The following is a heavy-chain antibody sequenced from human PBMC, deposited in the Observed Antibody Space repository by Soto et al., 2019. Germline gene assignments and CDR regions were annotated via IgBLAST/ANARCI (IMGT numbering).Heavy chain of an antibody. D-gene: IGHD3-22*01. J-gene: IGHJ4*02. CDR2: ISGSGGNT. Sequence: EVQLLESGGGLVQPGGSLRLSCAASGFTFSTYAMSWVRQVPGKGLEWVSAISGSGGNTYHADSVKGRFTISRDNSKNTLYMQMNSLRAEDTAVYYCARIPPQITLILGFEDYWGQGTLVTVSS. CDR1: GFTFSTYA. V-gene: IGHV3-23*01. CDR3: ARIPPQITLILGFEDY.